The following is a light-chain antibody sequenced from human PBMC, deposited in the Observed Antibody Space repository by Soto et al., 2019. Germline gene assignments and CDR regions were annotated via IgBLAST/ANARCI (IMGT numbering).Light chain of an antibody. CDR3: QQHNSYSWT. Sequence: DIQMTQSPSTLSASVGDRVIITCRASQSISSWLAWYQQKPGKAPNLLIYRASSLQSGVPSRFSGSGSGTEFTLTISSLQPDDFATYYCQQHNSYSWTFGQGTNVEIK. J-gene: IGKJ1*01. CDR2: RAS. CDR1: QSISSW. V-gene: IGKV1-5*03.